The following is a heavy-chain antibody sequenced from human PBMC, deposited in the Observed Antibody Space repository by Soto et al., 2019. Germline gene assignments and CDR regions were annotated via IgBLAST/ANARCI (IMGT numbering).Heavy chain of an antibody. J-gene: IGHJ4*02. V-gene: IGHV1-8*01. CDR1: GYTFTSYD. CDR2: MNPNSGNT. Sequence: ASVKVSCKASGYTFTSYDINWVRQATGQGLEWMGWMNPNSGNTGYAQKFQGRVTMTRNTSISTAYMELSSLGSEDTAVYYCARGVPKGSSSQPWGQGTLVTVSS. D-gene: IGHD6-6*01. CDR3: ARGVPKGSSSQP.